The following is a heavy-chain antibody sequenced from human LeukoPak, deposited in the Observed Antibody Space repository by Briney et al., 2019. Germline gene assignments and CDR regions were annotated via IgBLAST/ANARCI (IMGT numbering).Heavy chain of an antibody. CDR1: GYSISSGYY. CDR2: IYHSGST. V-gene: IGHV4-38-2*02. CDR3: ARSTVVNNLDY. J-gene: IGHJ4*02. D-gene: IGHD2-21*01. Sequence: SETLSLTCTVSGYSISSGYYWGWIRQPPGKGLEWIGSIYHSGSTYYNPSLKSRVTLSVDTSKNQFSLKLSSVTAADTAVYYCARSTVVNNLDYWGQGTLVTVSS.